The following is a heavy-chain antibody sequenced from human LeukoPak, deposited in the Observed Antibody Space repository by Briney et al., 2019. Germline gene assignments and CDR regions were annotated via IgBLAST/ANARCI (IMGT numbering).Heavy chain of an antibody. D-gene: IGHD1-26*01. CDR1: GGTFSSYA. J-gene: IGHJ6*02. CDR3: ARSVRGSPDYYHGMDV. V-gene: IGHV1-69*04. CDR2: IIPILGIA. Sequence: SVKVSCKASGGTFSSYAISWVRQAPGQGLEGMGRIIPILGIANYAQKFQGRVTITADKSTSTAYMELSSLRSEDTAVYYCARSVRGSPDYYHGMDVWGQGTTVTVSS.